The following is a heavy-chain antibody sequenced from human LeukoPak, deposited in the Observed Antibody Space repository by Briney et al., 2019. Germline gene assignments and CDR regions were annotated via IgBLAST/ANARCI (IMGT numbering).Heavy chain of an antibody. V-gene: IGHV4-4*07. CDR2: IYISGSI. J-gene: IGHJ6*02. CDR1: RGSLSSYF. D-gene: IGHD6-19*01. Sequence: SEALSLTRIVPRGSLSSYFWSSMRQPAGKGVEGVGRIYISGSIKYNTSLKSRVTMSVETSKNQFSLKLSSVTAADTAVYYCAREIPPLRLRYDFRIAVAGNYYYYGMDVWGQGTTVTVSS. CDR3: AREIPPLRLRYDFRIAVAGNYYYYGMDV.